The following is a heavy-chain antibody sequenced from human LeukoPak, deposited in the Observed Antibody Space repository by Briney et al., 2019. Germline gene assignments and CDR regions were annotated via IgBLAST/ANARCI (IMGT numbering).Heavy chain of an antibody. CDR1: GGSISSGGYS. D-gene: IGHD5-18*01. CDR2: IYHSGST. V-gene: IGHV4-30-2*01. CDR3: ARVRNSYGYGFDY. J-gene: IGHJ4*02. Sequence: SETLSLTCAVSGGSISSGGYSWSWIRQPPGKGLEWIGYIYHSGSTYYNPSLKSRVTISVDRSKNQFSLKLSSVTAADTAVYYCARVRNSYGYGFDYWGQGTLVTVSS.